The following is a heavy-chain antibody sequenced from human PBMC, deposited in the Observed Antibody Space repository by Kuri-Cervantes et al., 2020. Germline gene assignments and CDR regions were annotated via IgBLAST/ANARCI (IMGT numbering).Heavy chain of an antibody. J-gene: IGHJ5*02. CDR2: IYHSGST. CDR1: GGPISSGGYS. V-gene: IGHV4-30-2*01. CDR3: ARGIIAVAGMPLS. D-gene: IGHD6-19*01. Sequence: SCTVSGGPISSGGYSWSWIRQPPGKGLEWIGYIYHSGSTYYNPSLKSRVTISVDRSKNQFSLKLSSVTAADTAVYYCARGIIAVAGMPLSWGQGTLVTVSS.